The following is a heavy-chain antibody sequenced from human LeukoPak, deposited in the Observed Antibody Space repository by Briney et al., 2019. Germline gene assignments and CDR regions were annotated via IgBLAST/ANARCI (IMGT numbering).Heavy chain of an antibody. Sequence: GASVKVSCKASGYTFTDYYIQWVRQAPGQGLEWMGWFNPNSGGSDYAQKFQGRVTMTGGTSISSGYMELSRLISDDTAVYYCAREKLRYFEKTGFDSWGQGTLVTVSS. CDR3: AREKLRYFEKTGFDS. V-gene: IGHV1-2*02. J-gene: IGHJ5*01. CDR1: GYTFTDYY. D-gene: IGHD3-9*01. CDR2: FNPNSGGS.